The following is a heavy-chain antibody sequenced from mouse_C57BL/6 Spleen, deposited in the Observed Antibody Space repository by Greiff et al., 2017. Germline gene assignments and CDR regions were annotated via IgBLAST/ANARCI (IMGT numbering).Heavy chain of an antibody. CDR1: GYTFTSYW. V-gene: IGHV1-69*01. J-gene: IGHJ1*03. CDR3: ARRIFITTVVAPYWYFDV. CDR2: IDPSDSYT. D-gene: IGHD1-1*01. Sequence: QVQLQQPGAELVMPGASVKLSCKASGYTFTSYWMHWVKQRPGQGLEWIGEIDPSDSYTNYNQKFKGKSTLTVDKSSSTAYLQLSSLTSEDSAVYYCARRIFITTVVAPYWYFDVWGTGTTVTVSS.